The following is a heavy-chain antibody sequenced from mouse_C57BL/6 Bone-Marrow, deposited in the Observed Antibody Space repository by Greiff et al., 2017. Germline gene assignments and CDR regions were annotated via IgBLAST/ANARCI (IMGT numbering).Heavy chain of an antibody. CDR2: INPNNGGT. CDR3: ARLGDYDSDY. CDR1: GYTFTDYY. J-gene: IGHJ2*01. V-gene: IGHV1-26*01. D-gene: IGHD2-4*01. Sequence: VQLQQSGPELVKPGASVKISCKASGYTFTDYYMNWVKQSHAKSLEWIGDINPNNGGTSYNQKFKGTATLTVDKSSSTAYMELRSLTSEDSAVYYCARLGDYDSDYWGQGTTLTVSS.